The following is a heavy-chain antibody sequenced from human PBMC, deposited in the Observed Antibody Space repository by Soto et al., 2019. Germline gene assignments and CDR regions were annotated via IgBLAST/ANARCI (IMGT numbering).Heavy chain of an antibody. CDR2: IYSAGST. D-gene: IGHD6-6*01. J-gene: IGHJ4*02. CDR3: ARAREPEYSSSIFFDY. Sequence: GGSLRLSCAASGLTVSCTQMAWVRQVPGKGLQWASVIYSAGSTFYANAVKGRFTMSRDIPDNKIYLDLSRVTGDDTAIYYCARAREPEYSSSIFFDYWGRGIKVTVSS. CDR1: GLTVSCTQ. V-gene: IGHV3-53*01.